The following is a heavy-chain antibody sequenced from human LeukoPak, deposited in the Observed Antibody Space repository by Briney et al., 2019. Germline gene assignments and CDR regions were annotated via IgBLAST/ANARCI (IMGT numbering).Heavy chain of an antibody. D-gene: IGHD6-13*01. Sequence: GGSLRLSCAASGFTFSSSWMNWVRQAPGKGLVWVSRIKSDGSITTYADSVKGRFTISRDNAKNTLYLQMKSLRAEDTAVYYCARGLGIAADTNWFDPWGQGTLVTVSS. CDR1: GFTFSSSW. CDR3: ARGLGIAADTNWFDP. J-gene: IGHJ5*02. CDR2: IKSDGSIT. V-gene: IGHV3-74*01.